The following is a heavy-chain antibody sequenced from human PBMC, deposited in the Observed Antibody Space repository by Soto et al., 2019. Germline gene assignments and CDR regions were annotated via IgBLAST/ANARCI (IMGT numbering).Heavy chain of an antibody. Sequence: ASVKVSCKASGYTFTSYGISWLRQAPGQGLEWMGWISAYNGNTNYAQKLQGRVTMTTDTSTSTAYMELRSLRSDDTAVYYCARDVSGSSSWYPPGEYFQHWGQGTLVTVSS. D-gene: IGHD6-13*01. V-gene: IGHV1-18*01. CDR2: ISAYNGNT. CDR3: ARDVSGSSSWYPPGEYFQH. J-gene: IGHJ1*01. CDR1: GYTFTSYG.